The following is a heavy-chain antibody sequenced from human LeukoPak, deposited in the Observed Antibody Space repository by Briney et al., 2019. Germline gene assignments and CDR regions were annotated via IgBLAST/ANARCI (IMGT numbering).Heavy chain of an antibody. V-gene: IGHV3-23*01. Sequence: GGSLRLSCAASGFTFTSYAMSWVRQAPGKGLEWVSDISGSGGSTYYADSVKGWFTISRDNPKNTLYLQMNSLRAEDTAVYYCAKRDYYYYMDVWGKGTTVTVSS. J-gene: IGHJ6*03. CDR1: GFTFTSYA. CDR2: ISGSGGST. CDR3: AKRDYYYYMDV.